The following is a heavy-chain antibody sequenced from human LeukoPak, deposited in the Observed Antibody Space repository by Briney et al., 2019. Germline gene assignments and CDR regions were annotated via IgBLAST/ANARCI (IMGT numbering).Heavy chain of an antibody. Sequence: GGSLRLSCAASDFTVGSNYMTWVRRTPGKGLEWVSVIFGSKNIYYADSVKGRFTVSKDNSKNTVYLQMNSLRVEDTAIYYCARGLGAYGSSWYFFYGLDVWGRGTTVIVSS. J-gene: IGHJ6*02. CDR2: IFGSKNI. CDR1: DFTVGSNY. CDR3: ARGLGAYGSSWYFFYGLDV. V-gene: IGHV3-66*01. D-gene: IGHD6-13*01.